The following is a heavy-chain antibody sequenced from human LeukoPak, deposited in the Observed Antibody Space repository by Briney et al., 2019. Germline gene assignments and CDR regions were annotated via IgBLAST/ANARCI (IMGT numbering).Heavy chain of an antibody. J-gene: IGHJ6*02. CDR1: GCSISSGDYY. CDR2: IYYSGST. CDR3: ARDGRIAVAGFYYYYGMDV. V-gene: IGHV4-30-4*02. D-gene: IGHD6-19*01. Sequence: SETLSLTCTVSGCSISSGDYYWSWIRQPPGKGLEWIGYIYYSGSTYYNPSLKSRVTISVGTSKNQFSLKLSSVTAADTAMYYCARDGRIAVAGFYYYYGMDVWGQGTTVTVSS.